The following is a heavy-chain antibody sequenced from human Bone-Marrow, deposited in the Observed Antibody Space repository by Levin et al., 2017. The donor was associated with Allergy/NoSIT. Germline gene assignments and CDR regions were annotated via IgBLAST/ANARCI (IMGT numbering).Heavy chain of an antibody. D-gene: IGHD2-21*01. CDR1: KFRFSRYA. V-gene: IGHV3-23*01. CDR2: ITGTGGDT. CDR3: ACYFSDDRDYYSAFDI. J-gene: IGHJ3*02. Sequence: GESLKISCAASKFRFSRYAMNWVRQSPGKGLEWVSGITGTGGDTYYADSVKGRFTISRDNSKKTLYLQMNGLRAEDAAGYYCACYFSDDRDYYSAFDIRGQETVVTVSS.